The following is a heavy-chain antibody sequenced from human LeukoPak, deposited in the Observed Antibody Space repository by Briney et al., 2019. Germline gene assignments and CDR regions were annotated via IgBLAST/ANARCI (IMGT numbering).Heavy chain of an antibody. J-gene: IGHJ6*03. CDR2: IYYSGST. CDR3: ARVVNTPYYYYMDV. D-gene: IGHD3-22*01. CDR1: GGSISSHY. Sequence: SETLSLTCTVSGGSISSHYWSWIRQPPGKGLEWIGYIYYSGSTNYNPSLKSRVTISVDTSKNQFSLKLSSVTAADTAVYYCARVVNTPYYYYMDVWGKGTTVTVSS. V-gene: IGHV4-59*11.